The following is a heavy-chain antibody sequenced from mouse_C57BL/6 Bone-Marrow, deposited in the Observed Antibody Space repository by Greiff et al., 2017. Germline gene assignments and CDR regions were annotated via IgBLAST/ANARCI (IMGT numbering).Heavy chain of an antibody. CDR3: TRESYYSNYYYAMDY. CDR2: IYIGNGYT. V-gene: IGHV1-58*01. Sequence: EVKLQESGAELVRPGSSVKMSCKTSGYTFTSYGINWVKQRPGQGLEWIGYIYIGNGYTEYNEKFKGKATLTSDTSSNTAYMQLSSLTSEDSAIYFYTRESYYSNYYYAMDYWGQGTSVTVSS. CDR1: GYTFTSYG. D-gene: IGHD2-5*01. J-gene: IGHJ4*01.